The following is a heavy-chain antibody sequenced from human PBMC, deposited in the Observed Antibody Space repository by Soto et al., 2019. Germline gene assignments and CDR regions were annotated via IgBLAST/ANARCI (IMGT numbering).Heavy chain of an antibody. D-gene: IGHD6-6*01. CDR1: GYTFTGYY. CDR2: INPNSGGT. Sequence: QVQLVQSGAEVKKPGASVKVSCKASGYTFTGYYMHWVRQAPGQGLEWMGWINPNSGGTNYAQKLQGWVTMTRDTSISTAYMELSRLRSDDTAVYYCARMMYSSSSGWFDPWGQGTLVTVSS. J-gene: IGHJ5*02. V-gene: IGHV1-2*04. CDR3: ARMMYSSSSGWFDP.